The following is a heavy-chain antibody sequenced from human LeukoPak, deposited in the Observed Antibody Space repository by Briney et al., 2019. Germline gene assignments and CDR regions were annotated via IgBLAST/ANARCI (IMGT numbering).Heavy chain of an antibody. D-gene: IGHD1-26*01. V-gene: IGHV4-59*08. CDR1: GGSISSYY. J-gene: IGHJ4*02. CDR3: ARHVPFRPELLFDY. Sequence: SETLSLTCTVSGGSISSYYWSWIRQPPGKGLEWIGYIYYSGSTNYNPSLKSRVTISVDTSKNQFSLKLSSVTAADTAVYYCARHVPFRPELLFDYWGQGTLVTVSS. CDR2: IYYSGST.